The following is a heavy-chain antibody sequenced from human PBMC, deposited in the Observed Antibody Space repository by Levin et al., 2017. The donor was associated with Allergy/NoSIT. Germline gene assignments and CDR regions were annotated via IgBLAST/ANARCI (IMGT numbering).Heavy chain of an antibody. Sequence: ASVKVSCKASGGTFSSYAISWVRQAPGQGLEWMGGIIPIFGTANYAQKFQGRVTITADESTSTAYMELSSLRSEDTAVYYCARDSRNYYDSSGYLDYWGQGTLVTVSS. D-gene: IGHD3-22*01. J-gene: IGHJ4*02. V-gene: IGHV1-69*13. CDR1: GGTFSSYA. CDR2: IIPIFGTA. CDR3: ARDSRNYYDSSGYLDY.